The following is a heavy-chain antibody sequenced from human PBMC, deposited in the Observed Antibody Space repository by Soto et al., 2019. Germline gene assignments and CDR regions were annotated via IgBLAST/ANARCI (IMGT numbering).Heavy chain of an antibody. Sequence: QVQLQESGPGLVKPSQTLSLTCTVSGGSISSDYYYWSWIRQPPGKGLEWIGHMYDRGSTFYNPYLESRVTMSVDTSKNQFSLRLSAVTAADTAVYYCARYCTHGVCSNPFYYYGMDVWGQGSPVTVSS. CDR1: GGSISSDYYY. J-gene: IGHJ6*02. V-gene: IGHV4-30-4*01. CDR2: MYDRGST. CDR3: ARYCTHGVCSNPFYYYGMDV. D-gene: IGHD2-8*01.